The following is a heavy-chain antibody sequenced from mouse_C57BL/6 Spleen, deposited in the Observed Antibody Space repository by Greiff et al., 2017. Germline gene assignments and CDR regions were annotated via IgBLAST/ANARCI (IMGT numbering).Heavy chain of an antibody. V-gene: IGHV5-9*01. D-gene: IGHD2-1*01. Sequence: EVHLLQSGGGLVKPGGSLKLSCAASGFTFSSYTMPWVRQTPGQRLEWVATISGGGGNTDYPDSVKGRFTISRDNAKNTLYLQMSSLRSEDTALYYCARAYCNNDYWGQGTTLTVSS. J-gene: IGHJ2*01. CDR2: ISGGGGNT. CDR3: ARAYCNNDY. CDR1: GFTFSSYT.